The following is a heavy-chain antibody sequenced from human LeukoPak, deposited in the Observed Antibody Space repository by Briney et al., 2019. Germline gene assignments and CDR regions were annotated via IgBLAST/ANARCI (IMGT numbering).Heavy chain of an antibody. CDR1: GGSISSGSYY. CDR3: ARDADYYGSELNFDY. Sequence: SETLSLTCTVSGGSISSGSYYWSWIRQPAGKGLEWIGRIYTSGSTNYNPSLKSRVTMSVDTSKNQFSLKLSSVTAADTAVYYCARDADYYGSELNFDYWGQGTLVTVSS. V-gene: IGHV4-61*02. D-gene: IGHD3-10*01. CDR2: IYTSGST. J-gene: IGHJ4*02.